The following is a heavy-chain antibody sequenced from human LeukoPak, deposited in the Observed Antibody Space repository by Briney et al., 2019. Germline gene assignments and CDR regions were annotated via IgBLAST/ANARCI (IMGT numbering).Heavy chain of an antibody. CDR1: GLTFSGNG. J-gene: IGHJ4*02. CDR3: ARTTVTTLLIDY. CDR2: IWYDGSNK. V-gene: IGHV3-33*01. Sequence: GGSWKFSFAAPGLTFSGNGMHWVRQPPGKGLSWVAVIWYDGSNKYYADSVKGRFTISRDNSKNTLYLQMNSLRAEDTAVYYCARTTVTTLLIDYWGQGTLVTVSS. D-gene: IGHD4-17*01.